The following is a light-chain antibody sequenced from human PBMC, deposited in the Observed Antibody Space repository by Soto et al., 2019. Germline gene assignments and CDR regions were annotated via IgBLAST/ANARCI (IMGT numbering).Light chain of an antibody. V-gene: IGLV1-51*01. CDR2: DND. CDR1: RSNLGNNY. Sequence: QSVWTQPPSVSAAPGQRVTISCSGRRSNLGNNYVSWYQQLPGTAPKLLIYDNDKRPSGIPDRFSGSKSGTSATLGITGLQTGDEGDYYCGTWDSSLSAEDLVFGGGPKLTVL. J-gene: IGLJ2*01. CDR3: GTWDSSLSAEDLV.